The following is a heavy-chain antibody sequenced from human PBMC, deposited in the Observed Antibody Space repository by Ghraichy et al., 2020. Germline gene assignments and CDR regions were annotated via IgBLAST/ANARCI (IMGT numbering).Heavy chain of an antibody. V-gene: IGHV4-38-2*01. CDR2: IYHSGST. CDR1: GYSISSGYY. D-gene: IGHD3-22*01. Sequence: SETLSLTCAVSGYSISSGYYWGWIRQPPGKGLEWIGSIYHSGSTYYNPSLKSRVTISVDTSKNQFSLKLSSVTAADTAVYYCARSAVRSGYYDYWGQGTLVTVSS. CDR3: ARSAVRSGYYDY. J-gene: IGHJ4*02.